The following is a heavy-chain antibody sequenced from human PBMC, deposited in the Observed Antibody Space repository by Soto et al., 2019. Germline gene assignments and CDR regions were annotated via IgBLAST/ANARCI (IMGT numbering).Heavy chain of an antibody. V-gene: IGHV1-46*01. Sequence: GASVKVSCKASGYTFTSYYMHWVRQAPGQGLEWMGIINPSGGSASYAQKFQGRVTMTRDTSTSTVYMELSSLRSEDTAVYYCARDRRVWSGYSTTHYYYYYGMDVWGQGTTVTVSS. CDR3: ARDRRVWSGYSTTHYYYYYGMDV. CDR1: GYTFTSYY. D-gene: IGHD3-3*01. CDR2: INPSGGSA. J-gene: IGHJ6*02.